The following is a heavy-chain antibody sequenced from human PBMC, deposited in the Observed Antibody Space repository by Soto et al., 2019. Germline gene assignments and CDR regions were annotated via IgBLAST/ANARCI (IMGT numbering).Heavy chain of an antibody. D-gene: IGHD3-3*01. CDR1: GFIFSNYE. V-gene: IGHV3-48*03. J-gene: IGHJ6*02. CDR3: ARQPPTSDFWSGYSSGMDV. Sequence: SLRLSFDASGFIFSNYELSWVRESPGKVLEWVAYISPGGAVYYGDSVKGRFNISRDNAKNSLYLQMNSLRAEDTAVYSRARQPPTSDFWSGYSSGMDVWGPGTTAPVSS. CDR2: ISPGGAV.